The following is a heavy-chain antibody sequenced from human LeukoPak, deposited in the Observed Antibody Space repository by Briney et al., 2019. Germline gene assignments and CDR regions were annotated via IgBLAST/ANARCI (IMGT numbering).Heavy chain of an antibody. CDR1: GGSISSYY. CDR3: ARLPLGAFAEFLNFDY. Sequence: KSSETLSLTCTVSGGSISSYYWSWIRQPPGKGLEWIGDINHSGSTKYNPSLMSRVAISVDSSKNHFSLNLRSVTAADTAVYYCARLPLGAFAEFLNFDYWGQGIPVTVSS. V-gene: IGHV4-59*12. CDR2: INHSGST. J-gene: IGHJ4*02. D-gene: IGHD3-10*01.